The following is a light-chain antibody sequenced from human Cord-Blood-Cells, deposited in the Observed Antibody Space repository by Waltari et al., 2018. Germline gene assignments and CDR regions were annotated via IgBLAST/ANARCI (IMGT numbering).Light chain of an antibody. J-gene: IGLJ3*02. V-gene: IGLV2-11*01. CDR3: CSYAGSYTLV. Sequence: QSALTQPRSVSGSPGQSVTISCTGTSSDVGGYNYVSWYQQHPGKAPKLMISDVSKRPSGVPDRFSGSKSCTTASLTISGLQAEDEADYYYCSYAGSYTLVFGGGTKLTVL. CDR2: DVS. CDR1: SSDVGGYNY.